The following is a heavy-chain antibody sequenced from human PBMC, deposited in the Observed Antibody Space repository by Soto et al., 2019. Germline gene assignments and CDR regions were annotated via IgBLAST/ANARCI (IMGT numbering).Heavy chain of an antibody. D-gene: IGHD3-3*01. CDR1: GGSISSYY. CDR2: IYYSGST. Sequence: PSETLSLTCTVSGGSISSYYWSWIRQPPGKGLEWIGYIYYSGSTNYNPSLKSRVTISVDTSKNQFSLKLSSVTAADTAVYYCGGAHSVLQFFNWDRGFDPWGKGTLVTVPS. CDR3: GGAHSVLQFFNWDRGFDP. J-gene: IGHJ5*02. V-gene: IGHV4-59*01.